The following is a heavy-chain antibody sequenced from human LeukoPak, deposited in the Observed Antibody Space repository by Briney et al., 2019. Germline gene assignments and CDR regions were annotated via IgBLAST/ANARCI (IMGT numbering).Heavy chain of an antibody. CDR1: VFTVSSNY. V-gene: IGHV3-66*01. CDR3: ARGGSNCGGHCYTSHYYYYGMDV. CDR2: IYSGGCT. J-gene: IGHJ6*02. D-gene: IGHD2-21*02. Sequence: PGGSLRLSCAPSVFTVSSNYMSWVRQAPGKGLEWVSVIYSGGCTYYADSVKGRFTISRDNSKNTLYLQMNSLRAEDTAVYYCARGGSNCGGHCYTSHYYYYGMDVGGQGTTVTVSS.